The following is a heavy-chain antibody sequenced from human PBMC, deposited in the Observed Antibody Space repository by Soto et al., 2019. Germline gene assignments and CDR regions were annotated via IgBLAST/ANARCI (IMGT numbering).Heavy chain of an antibody. Sequence: ASVKVSCKVSGYTLTELSMHWVRQAPGKGLEWMGGFVPEDGETIYAQKFQGRVTMTEDTSTDTAYMELSSLRSEDTAVYYCATEPTPHYYYDSSGATNWFDPWGQGTLVTVSS. J-gene: IGHJ5*02. D-gene: IGHD3-22*01. V-gene: IGHV1-24*01. CDR1: GYTLTELS. CDR3: ATEPTPHYYYDSSGATNWFDP. CDR2: FVPEDGET.